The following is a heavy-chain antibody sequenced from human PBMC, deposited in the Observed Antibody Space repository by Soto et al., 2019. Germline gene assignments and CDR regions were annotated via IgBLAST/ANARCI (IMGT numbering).Heavy chain of an antibody. V-gene: IGHV3-20*01. Sequence: EVQLVESGGGVVRPGGSLRLSCAASGFTFDDYGMSWVRQAPGKGLEWVSGINRNCGSTGYADSVKGRFTIARDNATNSLYLKMNSLTAEDTALYHCERGDERNMVVLPAASLDYWVQGTLVTVSS. CDR1: GFTFDDYG. D-gene: IGHD2-2*01. J-gene: IGHJ4*02. CDR2: INRNCGST. CDR3: ERGDERNMVVLPAASLDY.